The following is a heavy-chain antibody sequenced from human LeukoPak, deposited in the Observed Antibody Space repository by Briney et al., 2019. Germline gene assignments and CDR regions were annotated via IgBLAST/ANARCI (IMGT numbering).Heavy chain of an antibody. CDR2: IFHSGIA. J-gene: IGHJ6*03. CDR1: NYPITSDYY. CDR3: VRAGFGTAYNRFYYYMDV. Sequence: PSETLSLTCAVSNYPITSDYYWVWIRQPPGQGLEWIGQIFHSGIAHYNPSLKSRVTMSVDTSRSQFPVNLNSVTAADTAVYYCVRAGFGTAYNRFYYYMDVWGKGTTVTVSS. V-gene: IGHV4-38-2*01. D-gene: IGHD3-16*01.